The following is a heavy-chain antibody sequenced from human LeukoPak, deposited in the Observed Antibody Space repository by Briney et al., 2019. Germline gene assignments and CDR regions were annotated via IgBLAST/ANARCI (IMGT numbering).Heavy chain of an antibody. CDR2: IKQDGSEK. CDR3: ARGHIGMDV. J-gene: IGHJ6*04. Sequence: GGSLRLSCAASGFTVSSNYMTWVRQAPGKGLEGVANIKQDGSEKNYVDSVKGRFTISRDNAKNSLDLQMNRLRAEDTAVYYCARGHIGMDVWGKGTTVTVSS. CDR1: GFTVSSNY. V-gene: IGHV3-7*01. D-gene: IGHD5-12*01.